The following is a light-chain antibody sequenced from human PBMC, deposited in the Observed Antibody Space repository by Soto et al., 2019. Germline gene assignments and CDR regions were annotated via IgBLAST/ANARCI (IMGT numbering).Light chain of an antibody. J-gene: IGKJ1*01. CDR3: HQRQSWPRT. CDR2: QTS. V-gene: IGKV3-11*01. Sequence: IGLTQSPATLSSFPGDRVTLSCRASQYINTRLAWYQHRPGQAPRLLIYQTSLRAAGIPARFSASGSGTDFTLTISDVQPEDFALYYCHQRQSWPRTFGQGTKVAI. CDR1: QYINTR.